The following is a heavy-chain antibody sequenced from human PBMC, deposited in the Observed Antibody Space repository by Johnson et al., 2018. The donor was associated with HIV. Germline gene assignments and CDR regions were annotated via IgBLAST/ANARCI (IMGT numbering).Heavy chain of an antibody. V-gene: IGHV3-30*14. CDR1: GFTFNSYA. D-gene: IGHD3-16*01. J-gene: IGHJ3*02. Sequence: QVQLVESGGGVVQPGRSLRLSCAASGFTFNSYAMHWVRQAPGKGLEWVAVISSNGSNKYSADSVKGRFTISRENSKNTRYLKMNSLRADDTAVYYWARGGGGIGGAQDIWGQGTMVTVSS. CDR3: ARGGGGIGGAQDI. CDR2: ISSNGSNK.